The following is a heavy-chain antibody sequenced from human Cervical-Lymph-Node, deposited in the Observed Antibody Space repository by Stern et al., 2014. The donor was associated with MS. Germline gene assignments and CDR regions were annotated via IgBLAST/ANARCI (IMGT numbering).Heavy chain of an antibody. J-gene: IGHJ5*02. V-gene: IGHV1-69*01. CDR3: AREHHGGNFAA. CDR2: IVPIYEKS. D-gene: IGHD4-23*01. Sequence: VQLVESWAEVMKPGSSEKVSCQVSGATFSTNGISWVRQGPGQGLEWMGAIVPIYEKSNYARKFRGRVSMTADESTNTAYMELTGLTSEDTGVYYCAREHHGGNFAAWGQGTLVTVSS. CDR1: GATFSTNG.